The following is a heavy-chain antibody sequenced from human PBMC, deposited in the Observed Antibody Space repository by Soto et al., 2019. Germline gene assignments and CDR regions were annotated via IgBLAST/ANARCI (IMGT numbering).Heavy chain of an antibody. CDR3: ARYSSGWGNTYFDY. J-gene: IGHJ4*02. D-gene: IGHD6-19*01. CDR2: IYSGGST. V-gene: IGHV3-66*01. Sequence: EVQLVESGGGLVQPGGSLRLSCAASGFTVSSNYMSWVRQAPGKGLEWVSVIYSGGSTYYADSVKGRFTISRDNSRNTRYLQMNSLRAEDTAVYYCARYSSGWGNTYFDYWGQGTLVTVSS. CDR1: GFTVSSNY.